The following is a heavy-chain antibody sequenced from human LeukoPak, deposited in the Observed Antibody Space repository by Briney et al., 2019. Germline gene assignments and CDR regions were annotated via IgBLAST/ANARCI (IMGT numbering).Heavy chain of an antibody. D-gene: IGHD3-10*01. CDR3: TRQSPRSGSYYPDDAFNI. J-gene: IGHJ3*02. CDR1: GFTFGDYP. Sequence: GGSLKLSCTRSGFTFGDYPLSWFRQAPGRGLEWVGFIRSKAYGGTTEYAASVKGRFTISRDDSKSIAYLQMNSLKTEDTAVYYCTRQSPRSGSYYPDDAFNIWGQGTVVTVSS. V-gene: IGHV3-49*03. CDR2: IRSKAYGGTT.